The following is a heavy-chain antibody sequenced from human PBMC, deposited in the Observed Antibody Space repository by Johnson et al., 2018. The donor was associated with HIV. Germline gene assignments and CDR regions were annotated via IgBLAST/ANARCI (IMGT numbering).Heavy chain of an antibody. V-gene: IGHV3-66*01. Sequence: VQLVESGGGLAKPAWSPRLSCAASGFTFSSYAMHWVRQAPGKGLECVSVIYSGSNTYHADSVKGRFTISRDNSKNTLYLQMNSLRADDTAVYYCARDSVDHGDYRGAFDIWGQGTMVTVSS. J-gene: IGHJ3*02. D-gene: IGHD4-17*01. CDR3: ARDSVDHGDYRGAFDI. CDR2: IYSGSNT. CDR1: GFTFSSYA.